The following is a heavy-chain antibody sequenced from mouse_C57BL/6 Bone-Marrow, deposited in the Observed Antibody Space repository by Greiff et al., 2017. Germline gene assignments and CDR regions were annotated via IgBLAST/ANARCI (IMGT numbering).Heavy chain of an antibody. J-gene: IGHJ2*01. CDR2: INPGSGGT. CDR1: GYAFTNYL. V-gene: IGHV1-54*01. CDR3: SRSTLLLRFPPYFAY. Sequence: QVQLKQSGAELVRPGTSVKVSCKASGYAFTNYLIEWVKQRHGQGLEWIGVINPGSGGTNYNEKFKGKATLTADKSSSTAYMQLSRLTSEDSAVXFFSRSTLLLRFPPYFAYWGQGTTLTVSS. D-gene: IGHD1-1*01.